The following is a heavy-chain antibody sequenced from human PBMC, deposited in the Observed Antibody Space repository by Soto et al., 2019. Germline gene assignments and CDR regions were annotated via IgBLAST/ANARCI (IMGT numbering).Heavy chain of an antibody. Sequence: QVQLVESGGGVVQPGRSLRLSCAASGFTFSSYGMHWVRQAPGKGLEWVAVIWYDGSNKYYADSVKGRFTISRDNSKNTLYLQMNSLRAEDTAVYYCARGRKMEWLVYGANIYGMDVWGQGTTVTVSS. D-gene: IGHD3-3*01. V-gene: IGHV3-33*01. CDR1: GFTFSSYG. CDR2: IWYDGSNK. CDR3: ARGRKMEWLVYGANIYGMDV. J-gene: IGHJ6*02.